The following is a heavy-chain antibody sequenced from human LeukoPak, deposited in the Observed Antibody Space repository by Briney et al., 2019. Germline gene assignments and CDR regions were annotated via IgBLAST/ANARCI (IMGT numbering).Heavy chain of an antibody. Sequence: LETLSLTCAVSGGSMSSYYWSWIRQPPGKGLEWIGEMSHSGSSNYNPSLKSRVTISVDTSKNQFSLKLRSVTAADTAVYYCARGRQDVNMILVVMAGVSYYLDVWSKGTTVTVS. D-gene: IGHD3-22*01. CDR3: ARGRQDVNMILVVMAGVSYYLDV. V-gene: IGHV4-34*01. CDR2: MSHSGSS. J-gene: IGHJ6*03. CDR1: GGSMSSYY.